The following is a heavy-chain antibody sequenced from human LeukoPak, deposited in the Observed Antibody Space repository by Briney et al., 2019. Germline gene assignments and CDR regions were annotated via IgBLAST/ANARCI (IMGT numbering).Heavy chain of an antibody. CDR1: GGSFSGYY. D-gene: IGHD4/OR15-4a*01. CDR2: IYYSGST. CDR3: ARGPTMFAY. J-gene: IGHJ4*02. Sequence: PSETLSLTCAVYGGSFSGYYWSWIRQPPGKGLEWIGYIYYSGSTYYNPSLKSRVTISVDTTKNQFSLKLRSVTAADTAVYYCARGPTMFAYWGQGTLVTVSS. V-gene: IGHV4-30-4*08.